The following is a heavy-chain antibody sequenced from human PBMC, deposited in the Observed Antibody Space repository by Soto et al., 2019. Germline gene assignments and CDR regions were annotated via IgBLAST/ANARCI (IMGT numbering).Heavy chain of an antibody. CDR1: DDSLSTYY. Sequence: SETLSLTCNVSDDSLSTYYWSWIRQPAGKGLEWIGRIYASGSTNYNPSLKGRVSMSVDTSKKQFSLKMISVTAADTAMYYCARQSSAAGYFDYWGQGTMVTVSS. D-gene: IGHD6-13*01. CDR3: ARQSSAAGYFDY. CDR2: IYASGST. J-gene: IGHJ4*02. V-gene: IGHV4-4*07.